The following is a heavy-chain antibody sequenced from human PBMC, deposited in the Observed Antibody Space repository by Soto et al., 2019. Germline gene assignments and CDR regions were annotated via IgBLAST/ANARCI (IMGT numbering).Heavy chain of an antibody. Sequence: QVQLVQSGAEVKKPGASVKVSCKASGHTLINYYMHWVRQAPGQGLDWLGKIDPSGNGTSYAERVQGRITLTSDTSTHTVYVALSSLRSEDTAIYYSAINYYDSSAYLYWGQGTLVTVSS. D-gene: IGHD3-22*01. CDR1: GHTLINYY. CDR2: IDPSGNGT. V-gene: IGHV1-46*01. J-gene: IGHJ4*02. CDR3: AINYYDSSAYLY.